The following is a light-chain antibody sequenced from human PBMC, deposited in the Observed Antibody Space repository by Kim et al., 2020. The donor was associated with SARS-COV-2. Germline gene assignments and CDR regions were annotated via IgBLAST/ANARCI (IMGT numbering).Light chain of an antibody. CDR3: QQYKNWPRT. J-gene: IGKJ1*01. CDR2: GPS. Sequence: VSPGERPTLSCRASQSVSSNFAGYQKKPGKAPRLLIYGPSTRATGIPARFSGSGSGTEFTLTISSLQSEDFAVYYCQQYKNWPRTFGQGTKVDIK. CDR1: QSVSSN. V-gene: IGKV3-15*01.